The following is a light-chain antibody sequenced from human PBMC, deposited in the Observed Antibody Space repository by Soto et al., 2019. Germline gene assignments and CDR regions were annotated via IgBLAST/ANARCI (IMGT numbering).Light chain of an antibody. CDR2: GAS. Sequence: IRLTQSPTSLIASVGDRVTITCQASQYFGNYLNWYQQKPGEPPRLLISGASNLEPGVPARFSGSGSGADFTFIISDLQPEDVATYFCQQYDNIILSFGGGTKVEI. J-gene: IGKJ4*01. CDR3: QQYDNIILS. V-gene: IGKV1-33*01. CDR1: QYFGNY.